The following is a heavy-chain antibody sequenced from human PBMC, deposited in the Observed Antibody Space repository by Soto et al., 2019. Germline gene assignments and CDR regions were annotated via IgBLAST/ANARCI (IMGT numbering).Heavy chain of an antibody. J-gene: IGHJ4*02. V-gene: IGHV4-31*03. D-gene: IGHD1-7*01. CDR2: IYYRGST. CDR3: ASVIPPSGTTGSYCDH. Sequence: SETLSLTCTVSGGSISSSCCYWSWIRQHPGEGLEWIGYIYYRGSTYYNPSLKRRFTISVDTSKNQFSLMLILLTAAATGGYYCASVIPPSGTTGSYCDHWDWGHVVTVSS. CDR1: GGSISSSCCY.